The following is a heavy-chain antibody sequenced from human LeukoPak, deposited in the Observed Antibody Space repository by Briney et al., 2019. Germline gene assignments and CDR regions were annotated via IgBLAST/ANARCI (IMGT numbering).Heavy chain of an antibody. Sequence: SETLSLTCAAYGGSFSGYYWSWIRQPPGKGLEWIGETNHSGSTNYNPSLRSRVTISVDTSKNQFSLKLSSVTAADTAVYYCARGDLRLVPDYWGQGTLVTVSS. CDR2: TNHSGST. J-gene: IGHJ4*02. CDR1: GGSFSGYY. D-gene: IGHD6-19*01. CDR3: ARGDLRLVPDY. V-gene: IGHV4-34*01.